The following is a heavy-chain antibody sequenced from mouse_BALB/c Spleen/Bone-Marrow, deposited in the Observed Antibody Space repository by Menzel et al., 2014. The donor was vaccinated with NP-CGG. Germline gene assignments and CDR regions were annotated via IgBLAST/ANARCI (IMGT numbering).Heavy chain of an antibody. CDR1: GYTFTSYW. CDR2: IDPYDSET. CDR3: ARWDHFHWFFDV. J-gene: IGHJ1*01. D-gene: IGHD1-2*01. V-gene: IGHV1-52*01. Sequence: QVQLQQSGAELARPGASVQLSCKASGYTFTSYWMSWVKQRPVQGLEWIGRIDPYDSETDYNQKFKDKAILTVDKSSSTAYMQLSSLTSEDSAVYYCARWDHFHWFFDVWGAGTTVTVSS.